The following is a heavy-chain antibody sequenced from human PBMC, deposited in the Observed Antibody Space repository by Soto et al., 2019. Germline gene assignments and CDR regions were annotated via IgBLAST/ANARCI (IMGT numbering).Heavy chain of an antibody. J-gene: IGHJ4*02. Sequence: NPSETLSLTCTVSGGSISSSSYYWGRLRQPPGKGLEWIGYIYYSGSTYYNPSLKSRVTISVDTSKNQFSLKLSSVTAADTAVYYCARLRLPWRLPPSEFDYWGQGTLVTVSS. CDR1: GGSISSSSYY. CDR2: IYYSGST. V-gene: IGHV4-39*07. CDR3: ARLRLPWRLPPSEFDY. D-gene: IGHD5-12*01.